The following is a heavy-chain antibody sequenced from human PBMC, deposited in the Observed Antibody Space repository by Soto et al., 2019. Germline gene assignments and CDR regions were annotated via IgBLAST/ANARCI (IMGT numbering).Heavy chain of an antibody. Sequence: ASVKVSCKASGYTFTSYAMHWVRQAPGQRLEWMGWINPSSGGTNYAQKFQGWVTMTRDTSISTAYMGLSRLRSDDTAVYYCARERFGYCSSTSCYASYYYYGMDVWGQGTTVTVSS. CDR1: GYTFTSYA. V-gene: IGHV1-2*04. CDR3: ARERFGYCSSTSCYASYYYYGMDV. CDR2: INPSSGGT. D-gene: IGHD2-2*03. J-gene: IGHJ6*02.